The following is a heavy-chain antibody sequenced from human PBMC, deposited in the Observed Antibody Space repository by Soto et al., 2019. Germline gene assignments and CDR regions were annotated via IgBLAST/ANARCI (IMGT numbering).Heavy chain of an antibody. V-gene: IGHV3-7*01. CDR2: IKHEGSEV. CDR1: GFTFSSSW. J-gene: IGHJ5*02. CDR3: AGIQNKWFGP. Sequence: EVQLVESGGGLVQPGGSLRLTCTASGFTFSSSWMAWVRQAPGKGLEWVGNIKHEGSEVYSLDSVRGRFTISRDSAWKSLYLHVNSLRAEDTAVYYCAGIQNKWFGPWGQGARVAGSS.